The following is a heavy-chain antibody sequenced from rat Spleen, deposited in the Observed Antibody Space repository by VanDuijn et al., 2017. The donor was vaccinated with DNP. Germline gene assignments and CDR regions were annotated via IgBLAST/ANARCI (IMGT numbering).Heavy chain of an antibody. V-gene: IGHV2S75*01. J-gene: IGHJ4*01. CDR3: TRDGYSSYVMDA. Sequence: QVQLKESGPVLVQASETLSLTCTVSGFSLTNFGIIWVRQSPGKGLEWMGIIWGHGNTDYNSALRSRLSINRDTSKSQVFLKLNSLQTDDTGIYYCTRDGYSSYVMDAWGQGASVTVSS. CDR2: IWGHGNT. CDR1: GFSLTNFG. D-gene: IGHD1-11*01.